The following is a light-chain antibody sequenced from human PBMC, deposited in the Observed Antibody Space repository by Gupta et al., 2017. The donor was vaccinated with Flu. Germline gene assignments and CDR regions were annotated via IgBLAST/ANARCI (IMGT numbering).Light chain of an antibody. CDR1: SSNIGSNY. CDR3: AAADDSRSCFV. J-gene: IGLJ2*01. V-gene: IGLV1-47*01. Sequence: SVLTQPPSASGTPGQRVTISCSGSSSNIGSNYVYWYQQLPGPAPKLLIYRNNQRPSGVPDRFSGSKSGTSASLAISGLQAEDEADYYCAAADDSRSCFVFGGGTKLTVL. CDR2: RNN.